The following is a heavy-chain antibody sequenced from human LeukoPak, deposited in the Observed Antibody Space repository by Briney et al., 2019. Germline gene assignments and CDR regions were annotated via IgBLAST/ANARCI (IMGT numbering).Heavy chain of an antibody. J-gene: IGHJ4*02. V-gene: IGHV3-53*04. Sequence: GGSLRLSCAASGFTFSSYAMSWVRQAPGKGLEWVSVIYSGGSTYYADSVKGRFTISRHNSKNTLYLQMNSLRAEDTAVYYCARDPYDSSGYRFDYWGQGTLVTVSS. CDR1: GFTFSSYA. D-gene: IGHD3-22*01. CDR3: ARDPYDSSGYRFDY. CDR2: IYSGGST.